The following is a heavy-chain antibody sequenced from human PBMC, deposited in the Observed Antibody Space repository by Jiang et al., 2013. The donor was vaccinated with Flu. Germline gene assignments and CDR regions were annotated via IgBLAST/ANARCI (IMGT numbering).Heavy chain of an antibody. CDR2: IYPDDSDT. J-gene: IGHJ3*01. D-gene: IGHD2-15*01. CDR3: AREVDRIGQLSAFDL. V-gene: IGHV5-51*01. Sequence: VQLVESGAEVKKPGESLKISCKGSGYKFPNYWIGWVRQLPGKGLEWMGIIYPDDSDTRYSPSFQGQVTFSADKSISTAYLQWRRLKPSDTARYFCAREVDRIGQLSAFDLWGQGTMITVSS. CDR1: GYKFPNYW.